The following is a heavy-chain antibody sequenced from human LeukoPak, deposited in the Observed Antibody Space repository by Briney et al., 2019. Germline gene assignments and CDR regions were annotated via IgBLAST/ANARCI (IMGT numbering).Heavy chain of an antibody. Sequence: QVQLQESGPGLVKPSQTLSLTCTVSGGSIRSGDYYWSWIRQPPGTRLEWIGYIYYSGSTYYNPSLKSRVTISVDTSKNQFSLKLSSVTAADTAVYYCASRSGTGGFDIWGQGTMVTVSS. V-gene: IGHV4-30-4*08. CDR2: IYYSGST. J-gene: IGHJ3*02. CDR1: GGSIRSGDYY. D-gene: IGHD1-26*01. CDR3: ASRSGTGGFDI.